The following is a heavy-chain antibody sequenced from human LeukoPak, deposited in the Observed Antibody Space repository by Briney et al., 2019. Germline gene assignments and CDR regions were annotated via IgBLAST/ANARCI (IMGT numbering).Heavy chain of an antibody. CDR1: GGTFSSYA. CDR2: IIPIFGTA. J-gene: IGHJ4*02. CDR3: ARGRTYYYDSSGYYFDY. V-gene: IGHV1-69*13. Sequence: SVKVPCKASGGTFSSYAISWVRQAPGQGLEWMGGIIPIFGTANYAQKFQGRVTITADESTSTAYMELSSLRSEDTAVYYCARGRTYYYDSSGYYFDYWGQGTLVTVSS. D-gene: IGHD3-22*01.